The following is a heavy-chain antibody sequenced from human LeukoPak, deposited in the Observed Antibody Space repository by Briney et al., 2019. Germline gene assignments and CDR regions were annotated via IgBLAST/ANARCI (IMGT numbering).Heavy chain of an antibody. CDR1: GGSFSGYY. D-gene: IGHD2-2*01. J-gene: IGHJ5*02. V-gene: IGHV4-34*01. CDR2: INHNGST. CDR3: TIHIVVVSAAKKENWFDP. Sequence: SETLSLTCAVYGGSFSGYYWSWIRQPPGKGLEWIGEINHNGSTNYNPSLKSRVTISVDTSKNQFSLKLSSVTAADTAVYYCTIHIVVVSAAKKENWFDPWGQGTLVTVSS.